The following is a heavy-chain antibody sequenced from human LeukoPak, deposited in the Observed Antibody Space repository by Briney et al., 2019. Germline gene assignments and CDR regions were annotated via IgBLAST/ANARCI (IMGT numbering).Heavy chain of an antibody. CDR3: AKDNWNHYFDY. Sequence: GGSLRLSCAASGFTFSSYSMSWVRQAPGKGLEWVSAISGSGGSTYYADSVKGRFTISRDNSKNTLYLQMNSLRAEDTAVSYCAKDNWNHYFDYWGQGTLVTVSS. CDR1: GFTFSSYS. D-gene: IGHD1-20*01. V-gene: IGHV3-23*01. CDR2: ISGSGGST. J-gene: IGHJ4*02.